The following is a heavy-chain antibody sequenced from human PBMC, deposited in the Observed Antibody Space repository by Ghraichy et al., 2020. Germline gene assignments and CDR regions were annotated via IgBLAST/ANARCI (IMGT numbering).Heavy chain of an antibody. D-gene: IGHD3-3*01. V-gene: IGHV4-34*01. CDR1: GGSFSAYY. CDR2: IHHSGST. J-gene: IGHJ4*02. Sequence: GSLRLSCAVNGGSFSAYYWTWIRQTPGKGLEWIGEIHHSGSTNYNPSLKSRVTISVDKSKNQFSLNLISLTAADTAVYYCARGPGTKYDFWSGYYSRPRFDYWGQGTLVTVSS. CDR3: ARGPGTKYDFWSGYYSRPRFDY.